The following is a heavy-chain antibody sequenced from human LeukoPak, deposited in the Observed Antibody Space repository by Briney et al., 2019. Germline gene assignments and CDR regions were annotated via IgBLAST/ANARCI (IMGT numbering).Heavy chain of an antibody. CDR1: GFTFSSYA. CDR3: AKAGSCTNGVCSNFDY. D-gene: IGHD2-8*01. Sequence: GGSLRLSCAASGFTFSSYAESWVRQAPGKGLEWVSAISGNGGTTYYADSVKGRFTISRDNSKSTLYLQMNSLRAEDTAVYYCAKAGSCTNGVCSNFDYWGQGTLVTVSS. V-gene: IGHV3-23*01. CDR2: ISGNGGTT. J-gene: IGHJ4*02.